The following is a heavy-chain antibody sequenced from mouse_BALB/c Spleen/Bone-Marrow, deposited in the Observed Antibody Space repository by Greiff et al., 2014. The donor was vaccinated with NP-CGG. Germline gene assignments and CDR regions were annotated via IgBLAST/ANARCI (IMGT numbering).Heavy chain of an antibody. V-gene: IGHV5-4*02. CDR3: TRDRGVQGYAMDY. CDR1: GFTFSDFY. Sequence: EVKLMESGGGLVKPGGSLKLSCAASGFTFSDFYMYWVRQTPEKRLEWVATISDGGSYIYYPDSVKGRFTISRDDAKNNLYLQMSSLKSEDTAKYYCTRDRGVQGYAMDYWGQGTSVTVSS. J-gene: IGHJ4*01. CDR2: ISDGGSYI. D-gene: IGHD2-14*01.